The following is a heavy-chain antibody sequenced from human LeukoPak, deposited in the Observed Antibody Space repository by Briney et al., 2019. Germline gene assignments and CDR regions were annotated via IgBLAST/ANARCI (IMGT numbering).Heavy chain of an antibody. CDR3: ARPLFVVGYMDV. Sequence: ASVKVPCKASGYTFTSYGISWVRQAPGQGLEWMGWISAYNGNTNYAQKLQGRVTMTTDTSTSTAYMELRSLRSDDTAVYYCARPLFVVGYMDVWGKGTTVTVSS. CDR2: ISAYNGNT. D-gene: IGHD2-2*01. J-gene: IGHJ6*03. V-gene: IGHV1-18*01. CDR1: GYTFTSYG.